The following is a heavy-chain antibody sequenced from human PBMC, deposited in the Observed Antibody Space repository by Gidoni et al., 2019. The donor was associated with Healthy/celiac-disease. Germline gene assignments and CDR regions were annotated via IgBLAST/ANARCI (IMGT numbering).Heavy chain of an antibody. V-gene: IGHV4-39*01. D-gene: IGHD2-15*01. J-gene: IGHJ3*02. CDR1: GGSISSSSYY. CDR3: ARHGKVVGHAFDI. CDR2: IYYSGST. Sequence: QLQLQESGPGLVKPSETLSLTCTVSGGSISSSSYYWGWIRQPPGKGLEWIGSIYYSGSTYYNPSLKSRVTISVDTSKNQFSLKLSSVTAADTAVYYCARHGKVVGHAFDIWGQGTMVTVSS.